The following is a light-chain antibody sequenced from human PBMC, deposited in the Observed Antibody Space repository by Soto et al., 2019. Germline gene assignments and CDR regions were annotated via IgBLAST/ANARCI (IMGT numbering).Light chain of an antibody. Sequence: EIVLTQSPGTLSLSPGERATLSCRASQSVSSSYLAWYQQKPGQAPRLLIYGASSRATGIPDRFSGSGSGTDFTLSNSRLEPVIFAVYYCQLYGSSPGTFGQGTKVEIK. V-gene: IGKV3-20*01. CDR3: QLYGSSPGT. J-gene: IGKJ1*01. CDR2: GAS. CDR1: QSVSSSY.